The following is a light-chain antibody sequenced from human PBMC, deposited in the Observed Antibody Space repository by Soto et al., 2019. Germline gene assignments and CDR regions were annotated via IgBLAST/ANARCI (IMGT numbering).Light chain of an antibody. CDR1: QSVSSSY. J-gene: IGKJ4*01. V-gene: IGKV3-20*01. CDR3: QQYNMWPLT. CDR2: GAS. Sequence: EIVLTQSPDTLSLSPGERATLSCRASQSVSSSYLAWYQQKPGQAPRLLIYGASSRATGIPDRFSGSGSGTDFTLTISRLEPEHFAVYYCQQYNMWPLTFGGGTKVDIK.